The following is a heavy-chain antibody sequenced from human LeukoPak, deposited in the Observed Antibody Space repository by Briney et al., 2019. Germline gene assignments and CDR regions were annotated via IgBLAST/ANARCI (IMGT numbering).Heavy chain of an antibody. CDR1: GYTFTAYY. CDR3: ARVPSVWNFDY. CDR2: INPNSGGT. V-gene: IGHV1-2*02. J-gene: IGHJ4*02. D-gene: IGHD5/OR15-5a*01. Sequence: ASVKVSCKASGYTFTAYYIHWVRQAPGQGPEWMGWINPNSGGTRYAQEFQGRVTMTRDTSISTAYMELSSLRSDDTALYYCARVPSVWNFDYWGQGTQVTVS.